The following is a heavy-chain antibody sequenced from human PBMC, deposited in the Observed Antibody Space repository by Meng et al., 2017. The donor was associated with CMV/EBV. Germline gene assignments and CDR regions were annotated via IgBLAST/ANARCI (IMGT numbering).Heavy chain of an antibody. CDR1: GFTFSSYG. V-gene: IGHV3-74*01. J-gene: IGHJ4*02. D-gene: IGHD4-17*01. CDR2: INSDGSST. CDR3: ARVSRGGDYKCLGY. Sequence: GESLKISCAASGFTFSSYGMHWVRQAPGKGLVWVSRINSDGSSTSYADSVKGRFTISRDNAKNSLYLQMNSLRAEDTAVYYCARVSRGGDYKCLGYWGQGTLVTVSS.